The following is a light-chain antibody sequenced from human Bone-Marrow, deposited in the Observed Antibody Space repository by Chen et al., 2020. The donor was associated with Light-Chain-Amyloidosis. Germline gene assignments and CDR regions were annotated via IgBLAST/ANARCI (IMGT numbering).Light chain of an antibody. Sequence: SYELTQPPSVSVSPGQTASITCSGDKLGDKYACWYQQKPGQSPVLVIYQDSKRPSGIPERFSGSNSGTTATLTISGTQAMDEADYYCQAWDSSTAVVVGGGTKLTVL. CDR2: QDS. CDR3: QAWDSSTAVV. V-gene: IGLV3-1*01. CDR1: KLGDKY. J-gene: IGLJ2*01.